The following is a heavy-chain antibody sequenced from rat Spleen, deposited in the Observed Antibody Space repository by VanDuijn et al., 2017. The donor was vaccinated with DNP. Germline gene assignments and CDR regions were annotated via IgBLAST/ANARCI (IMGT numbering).Heavy chain of an antibody. CDR2: ISNGGGST. Sequence: EVQLVESGGDLVQPGGSLKLSCIASGFTFNNYYMTWIRQVPGTGLEWVASISNGGGSTYYPDSVKGRFTISRDNAENTVYLQMNSLRSEDTATYYCAKANGRDWGQGVMVTVSS. V-gene: IGHV5-58*01. CDR1: GFTFNNYY. J-gene: IGHJ2*01. CDR3: AKANGRD. D-gene: IGHD4-3*01.